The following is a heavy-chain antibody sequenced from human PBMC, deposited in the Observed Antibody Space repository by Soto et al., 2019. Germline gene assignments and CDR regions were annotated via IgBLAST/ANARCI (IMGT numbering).Heavy chain of an antibody. CDR1: GGPISSYY. Sequence: SETLSLTCTVSGGPISSYYWSWIRQPPGKGLEWIGYIYYSGSTNYSPSLKSRVTISLDTSKNQFSLKLTSVTAADTAVYFCARGRSGSYPFDYWGLGTVVTVSS. CDR2: IYYSGST. J-gene: IGHJ4*02. D-gene: IGHD1-26*01. CDR3: ARGRSGSYPFDY. V-gene: IGHV4-59*01.